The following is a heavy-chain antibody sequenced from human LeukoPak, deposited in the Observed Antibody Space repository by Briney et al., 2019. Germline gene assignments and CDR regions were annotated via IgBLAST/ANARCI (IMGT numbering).Heavy chain of an antibody. CDR1: GFTFSSYA. J-gene: IGHJ5*02. V-gene: IGHV3-23*01. Sequence: GGSLRLSCAASGFTFSSYAMSWVRQAPGKGLEWVSAISGSGGSTYYADSVKGRFTISRDNSKNTLYLQMNSLRAEDTAVYYCAKDKALAAALSAGLNWFDPWGQGTLVTVSS. D-gene: IGHD6-13*01. CDR3: AKDKALAAALSAGLNWFDP. CDR2: ISGSGGST.